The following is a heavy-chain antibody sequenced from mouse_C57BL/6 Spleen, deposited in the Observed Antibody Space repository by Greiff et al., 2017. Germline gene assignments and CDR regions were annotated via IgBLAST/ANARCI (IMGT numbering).Heavy chain of an antibody. CDR1: GYTFTDYY. D-gene: IGHD1-1*01. Sequence: EVQLQQSGPELVKPGASVKISCKASGYTFTDYYMNWVKQSHGKSLEWIGDINPNNGGTSYNQKFKGKATLTVDKSSSTAYMELRSLTSEDSAVYYCAREGYYYGSSFLYWGQGTTLTVSS. CDR3: AREGYYYGSSFLY. V-gene: IGHV1-26*01. J-gene: IGHJ2*01. CDR2: INPNNGGT.